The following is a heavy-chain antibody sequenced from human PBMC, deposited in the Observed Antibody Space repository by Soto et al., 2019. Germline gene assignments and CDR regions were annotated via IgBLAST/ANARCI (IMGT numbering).Heavy chain of an antibody. D-gene: IGHD3-16*01. CDR3: AQDLSSLGWLAFGAPFDS. V-gene: IGHV3-23*01. Sequence: EVQLLESGGDVVQPGRSLRLSCAASGFTFSNSAMNWIRQAPGKGLEWLSSISANGSNAYYADSVKGRFTISRDRSKNTLYMQLDILRVEDTAIYVCAQDLSSLGWLAFGAPFDSWGQGTLVTVSS. J-gene: IGHJ4*02. CDR2: ISANGSNA. CDR1: GFTFSNSA.